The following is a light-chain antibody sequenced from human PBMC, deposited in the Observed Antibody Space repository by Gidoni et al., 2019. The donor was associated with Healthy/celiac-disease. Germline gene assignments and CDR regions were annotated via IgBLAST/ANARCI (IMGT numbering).Light chain of an antibody. Sequence: EIVLTQSPGTLSLSPGERATLSCRASQSVSSSYLAWYQQKPGQAPRLLIYGASSRATGIPDRFSGSGSGTDFTLTISRLEPEDFAVYYCQQYGSSPKMYTFXXXTKLEIK. CDR2: GAS. CDR3: QQYGSSPKMYT. V-gene: IGKV3-20*01. J-gene: IGKJ2*01. CDR1: QSVSSSY.